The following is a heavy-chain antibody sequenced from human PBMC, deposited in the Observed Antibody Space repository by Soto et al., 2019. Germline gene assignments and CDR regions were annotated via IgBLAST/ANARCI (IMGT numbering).Heavy chain of an antibody. J-gene: IGHJ4*02. CDR3: ARGYCGSDIQHVDD. D-gene: IGHD1-26*01. Sequence: QVQLVQSGAEVKKPGASVKVSCKASGYTFTSYGISWVRQAPGQGLEWMGWISAYNGNTNYAQKIQGRMTMTTHASTSTAYMGLGSLRPQDTAVYCGARGYCGSDIQHVDDRGQGTLVSVSS. CDR1: GYTFTSYG. V-gene: IGHV1-18*01. CDR2: ISAYNGNT.